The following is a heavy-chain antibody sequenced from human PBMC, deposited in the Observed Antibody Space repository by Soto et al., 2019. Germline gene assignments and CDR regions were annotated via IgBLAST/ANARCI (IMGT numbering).Heavy chain of an antibody. Sequence: EVQVVESGGGLVQPGGSLNLSCEASGFTFDDYAIYWVRQPPGKGLEWVSGINWNGGAIGYADSVKGRFTISRDNAKNSVYLQMDSLRPEDTALYSCAKEGGKYPRIYGMDVWGQGTTVTVSS. CDR3: AKEGGKYPRIYGMDV. D-gene: IGHD1-26*01. CDR2: INWNGGAI. CDR1: GFTFDDYA. J-gene: IGHJ6*02. V-gene: IGHV3-9*01.